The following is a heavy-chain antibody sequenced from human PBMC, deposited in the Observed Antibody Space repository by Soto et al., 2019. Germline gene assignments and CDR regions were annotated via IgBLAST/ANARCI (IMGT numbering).Heavy chain of an antibody. CDR3: AREQAADDY. D-gene: IGHD6-13*01. J-gene: IGHJ4*02. CDR1: GFTFSSYW. CDR2: INKDGSEK. V-gene: IGHV3-7*01. Sequence: EVQVVESGGGLVQPGGSLRLSCAASGFTFSSYWMSWVRQAPGKGLEWVANINKDGSEKYYVDSVKGRFTVSRDNAKNSLYLQMNSLRAEDTAVYYCAREQAADDYWGQGTLVTVSS.